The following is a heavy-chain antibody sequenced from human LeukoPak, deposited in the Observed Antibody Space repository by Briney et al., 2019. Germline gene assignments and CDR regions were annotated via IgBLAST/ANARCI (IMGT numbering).Heavy chain of an antibody. CDR2: LSGSGGGT. D-gene: IGHD3-10*01. J-gene: IGHJ4*02. V-gene: IGHV3-23*01. Sequence: GGSLRLSCAVSGITLSNYGMSLVRQAPGKGLEWVAGLSGSGGGTNYADSVQGRFTFSRDNPKNTLYLQMNSLRAEDTGVYFCAKRGVVIRVFLVGFHKEAYYFDSWGQGALVTVSS. CDR1: GITLSNYG. CDR3: AKRGVVIRVFLVGFHKEAYYFDS.